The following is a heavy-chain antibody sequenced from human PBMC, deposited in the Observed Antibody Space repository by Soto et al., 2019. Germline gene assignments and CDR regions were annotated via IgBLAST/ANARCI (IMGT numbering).Heavy chain of an antibody. D-gene: IGHD6-19*01. CDR1: GFTFSSYA. Sequence: EVQLLESGGGLVQPGGSLRLSCAASGFTFSSYAMSWVRQAPGKGLEWVSAISGSGGSTYYADSVKGRFTISRDNSKNTLYLQMTGLRAEDTAVYYCATDLPFHSSGWAFDYFDYWGQGTLGTVSS. CDR3: ATDLPFHSSGWAFDYFDY. J-gene: IGHJ4*02. CDR2: ISGSGGST. V-gene: IGHV3-23*01.